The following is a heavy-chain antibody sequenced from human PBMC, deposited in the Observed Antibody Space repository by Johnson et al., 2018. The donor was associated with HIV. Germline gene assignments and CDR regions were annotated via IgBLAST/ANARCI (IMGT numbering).Heavy chain of an antibody. CDR3: ATRDSTYRPGAFDI. CDR2: ICCSGSAI. Sequence: QVQLVESGGGLVKPGRSLRLSCAASGFTFSDYYMSWIRQAPGKGLEWVSYICCSGSAIYYADSVKGRFNISMDNAKNSLYLQMNSLRAEDTAVYYCATRDSTYRPGAFDIWGQGTMVTVSS. D-gene: IGHD1-14*01. V-gene: IGHV3-11*04. CDR1: GFTFSDYY. J-gene: IGHJ3*02.